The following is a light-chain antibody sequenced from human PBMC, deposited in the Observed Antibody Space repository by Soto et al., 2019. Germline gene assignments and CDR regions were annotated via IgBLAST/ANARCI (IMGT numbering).Light chain of an antibody. Sequence: QSLLTQPASVSGSPGQSITISRTGTSSEVGSYNLVSWYQQHPGKAPKLMIYEVSKRPSGVSNRFSGSKSGNTASLTISGLQAEDEADYYCCSYAGSSTLYVFGTGTKVTVL. CDR1: SSEVGSYNL. CDR2: EVS. CDR3: CSYAGSSTLYV. J-gene: IGLJ1*01. V-gene: IGLV2-23*02.